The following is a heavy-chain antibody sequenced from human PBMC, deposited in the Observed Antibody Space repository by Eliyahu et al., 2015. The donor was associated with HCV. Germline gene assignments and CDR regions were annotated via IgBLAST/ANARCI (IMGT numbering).Heavy chain of an antibody. J-gene: IGHJ3*01. V-gene: IGHV3-73*01. D-gene: IGHD2-8*01. CDR3: MVYGITYDF. Sequence: KADGYATAYAASVNGRFTVSRDDSRYTAFLQMDSLKTEDTAVYYCMVYGITYDFWGQGTKVTVSS. CDR2: KADGYAT.